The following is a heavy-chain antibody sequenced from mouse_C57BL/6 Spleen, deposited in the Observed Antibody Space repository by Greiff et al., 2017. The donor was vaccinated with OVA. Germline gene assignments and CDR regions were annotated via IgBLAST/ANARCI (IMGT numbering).Heavy chain of an antibody. Sequence: EVQLQQSGAELVKPGASVKLSCTASGFNIKDYYMHWVKQRTEQGLEWIGRIDPEDGETKYAPNFQGKATITADPSSKTAYLQLSSLTSEDTAVYYCAREVYGPYFDYWGQGTTLTVSS. D-gene: IGHD1-1*02. J-gene: IGHJ2*01. CDR2: IDPEDGET. CDR1: GFNIKDYY. CDR3: AREVYGPYFDY. V-gene: IGHV14-2*01.